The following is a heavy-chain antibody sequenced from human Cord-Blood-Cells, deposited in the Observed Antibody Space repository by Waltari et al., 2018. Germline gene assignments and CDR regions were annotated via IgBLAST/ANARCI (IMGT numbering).Heavy chain of an antibody. V-gene: IGHV2-5*01. CDR1: GFSLSTIGEG. CDR3: AHASSGYSVDY. Sequence: QITLKEPGPTLVKPTQTLTLTCTFSGFSLSTIGEGEGWIRQPPGKALEWLALIYWNDDKRYSPSLKSRLTITKDTSKNQVVLTMTNMDPVDTATYYCAHASSGYSVDYWGQGTLVTVSS. D-gene: IGHD3-22*01. CDR2: IYWNDDK. J-gene: IGHJ4*02.